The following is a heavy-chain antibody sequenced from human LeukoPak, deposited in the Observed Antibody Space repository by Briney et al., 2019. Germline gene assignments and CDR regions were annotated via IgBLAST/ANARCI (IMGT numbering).Heavy chain of an antibody. CDR2: IWYDGSNK. D-gene: IGHD6-19*01. Sequence: PGGSLRLSCAASGFSFRSYGMHWVRQAPGKGLEWVAIIWYDGSNKYYADSVKGRFTISRDNSKNTLYLQMNSLRDEDTAVYYCARGPQAVRSGWYLDYWGQGTLVTVSS. CDR1: GFSFRSYG. J-gene: IGHJ4*02. CDR3: ARGPQAVRSGWYLDY. V-gene: IGHV3-33*01.